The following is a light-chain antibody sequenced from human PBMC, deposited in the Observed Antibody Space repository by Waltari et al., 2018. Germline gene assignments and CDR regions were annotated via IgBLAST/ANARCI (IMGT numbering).Light chain of an antibody. CDR3: YSTDSSGNHRV. CDR1: DLPKKY. J-gene: IGLJ3*02. CDR2: EDT. Sequence: SYELTQPPSVSVSPGQTARITCSGDDLPKKYAYWYQQKPGPAPVVVIEEDTKRPSGIPAGFSGSSSGTMATFTISGAQVEDEADYYCYSTDSSGNHRVFGRGTKLTVL. V-gene: IGLV3-10*01.